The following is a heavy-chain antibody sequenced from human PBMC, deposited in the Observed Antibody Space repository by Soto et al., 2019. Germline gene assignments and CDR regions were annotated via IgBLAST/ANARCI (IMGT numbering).Heavy chain of an antibody. V-gene: IGHV4-59*01. J-gene: IGHJ5*02. CDR3: ARARYFDWLAQEYNWFDP. CDR1: GGSLRLYS. D-gene: IGHD3-9*01. CDR2: VYSGGGT. Sequence: PSETLSLTCTVSGGSLRLYSWSWIRQSPGKGLEWIGYVYSGGGTNYSPSFMGRVTISVDTTDNQFSLKLNSVTAADTAVYYCARARYFDWLAQEYNWFDPWGQGTLVTVS.